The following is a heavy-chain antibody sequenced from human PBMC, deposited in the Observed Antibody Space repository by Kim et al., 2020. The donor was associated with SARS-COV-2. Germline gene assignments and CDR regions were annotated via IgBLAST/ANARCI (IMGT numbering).Heavy chain of an antibody. CDR2: INQDGSER. J-gene: IGHJ4*02. Sequence: GGSLRLSCAASGFTFSHDWMTWVRQAPGKGLEWVANINQDGSERYYVDSVKGRFTISRDNAKNSLYLQMNSLRVEDTAVYYCARSGFGDNYWGQGTLVSVSS. CDR3: ARSGFGDNY. D-gene: IGHD3-10*01. CDR1: GFTFSHDW. V-gene: IGHV3-7*01.